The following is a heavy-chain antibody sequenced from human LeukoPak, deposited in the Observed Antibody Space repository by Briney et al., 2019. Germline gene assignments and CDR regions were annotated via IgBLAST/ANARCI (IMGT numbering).Heavy chain of an antibody. J-gene: IGHJ5*02. V-gene: IGHV1-46*01. CDR1: GYTFITYY. D-gene: IGHD3-9*01. Sequence: ASVKVSCKASGYTFITYYMHWVRQAPGQGLEWMGIINPSGDSTSYAQKFQGRVTITADESTSTAYMELSSLRSEDTAVYYCARDRRYDILTGYYGFDPWGQGTLVTVSS. CDR3: ARDRRYDILTGYYGFDP. CDR2: INPSGDST.